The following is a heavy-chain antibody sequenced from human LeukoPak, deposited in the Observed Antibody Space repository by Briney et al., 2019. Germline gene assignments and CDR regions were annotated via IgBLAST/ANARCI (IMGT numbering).Heavy chain of an antibody. CDR2: ISYDGSNK. D-gene: IGHD5-18*01. CDR1: GFTFSSYG. Sequence: GGSLRLSCAASGFTFSSYGMHWVRQAPGKGLEWVAVISYDGSNKYYADSVKGRFTISRDNSKNTLYLQMNSLRAEDTAAYYCAKEGRGYSYGHYIDYWGQGTLVTVSS. CDR3: AKEGRGYSYGHYIDY. J-gene: IGHJ4*02. V-gene: IGHV3-30*18.